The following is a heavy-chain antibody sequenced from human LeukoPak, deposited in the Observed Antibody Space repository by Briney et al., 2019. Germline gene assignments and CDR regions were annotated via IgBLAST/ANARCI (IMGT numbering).Heavy chain of an antibody. V-gene: IGHV3-11*04. J-gene: IGHJ2*01. CDR3: AREAAAIGAWYFDF. Sequence: PGGSLRLSCAASGFTFSDSYMTWIRQAPGKGLEWVSYISNSGSSIYYADSVKGRFTTSRDNAKSTLYLQMNSLRAEDTAVYFCAREAAAIGAWYFDFWGRGTLVSVSS. D-gene: IGHD4/OR15-4a*01. CDR1: GFTFSDSY. CDR2: ISNSGSSI.